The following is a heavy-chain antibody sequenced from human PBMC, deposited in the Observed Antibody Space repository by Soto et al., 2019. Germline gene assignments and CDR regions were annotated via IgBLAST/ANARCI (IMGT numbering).Heavy chain of an antibody. J-gene: IGHJ6*02. V-gene: IGHV4-38-2*02. CDR1: GYSISSGYY. Sequence: PSETLSLTCGVSGYSISSGYYWGWIRQPPGKGLEWIGSIYHSGSTYYNPSLKSRVTISVDTSKNQFSLKLSSVTAADTAVYYCARDSITMVRGVNRSYYYGMDVWGQGTTVT. CDR3: ARDSITMVRGVNRSYYYGMDV. D-gene: IGHD3-10*01. CDR2: IYHSGST.